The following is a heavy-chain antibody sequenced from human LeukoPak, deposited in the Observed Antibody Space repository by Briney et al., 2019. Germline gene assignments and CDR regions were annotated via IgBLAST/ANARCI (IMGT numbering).Heavy chain of an antibody. CDR2: MSYGGSNT. Sequence: HAGGSLRLSCAVSGFIFSNYAMHWVRQAPGKGLEWVAIMSYGGSNTYYADSVKGRFTISGDNPKNTLYLQMNSLRAEDTAVYFCARELYYYDSGNYYLVYWGQGTLVTVSS. CDR1: GFIFSNYA. CDR3: ARELYYYDSGNYYLVY. V-gene: IGHV3-30-3*01. J-gene: IGHJ4*02. D-gene: IGHD3-10*01.